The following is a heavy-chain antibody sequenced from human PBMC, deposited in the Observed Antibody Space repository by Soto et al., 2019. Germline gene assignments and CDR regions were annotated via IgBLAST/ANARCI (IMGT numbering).Heavy chain of an antibody. D-gene: IGHD3-22*01. J-gene: IGHJ4*02. CDR3: ARVTGSSGYYYVALSCYFDY. CDR2: ISSSGSTI. V-gene: IGHV3-48*04. Sequence: PGGSLRLSCEASGFTFSRVSMNWVRQVPGKGLEWVSYISSSGSTIYYADSVKGRFTISRDNAKNSLYLQMNSLRAEDTAVYYCARVTGSSGYYYVALSCYFDYWGQGTLVTVSS. CDR1: GFTFSRVS.